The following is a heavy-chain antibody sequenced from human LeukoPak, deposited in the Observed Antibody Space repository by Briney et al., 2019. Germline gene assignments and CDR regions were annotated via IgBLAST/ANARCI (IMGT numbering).Heavy chain of an antibody. CDR1: GFTFSSYW. V-gene: IGHV3-74*01. J-gene: IGHJ6*02. CDR2: INSDGSST. Sequence: GGSLRLSCAASGFTFSSYWMHWVRQAPWKELVWVSRINSDGSSTSYADSVKGRFTISRDNAKNTLYLQMNSLRAEDTAVYYCARVGTTSNFYYYYGMDVWGQGTTVTVSS. CDR3: ARVGTTSNFYYYYGMDV. D-gene: IGHD2/OR15-2a*01.